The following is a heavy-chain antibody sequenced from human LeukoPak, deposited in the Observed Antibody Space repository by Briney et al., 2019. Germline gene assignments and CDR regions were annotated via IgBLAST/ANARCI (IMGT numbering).Heavy chain of an antibody. J-gene: IGHJ4*02. D-gene: IGHD3-22*01. V-gene: IGHV4-39*07. CDR1: GGSISSSSYY. CDR2: IYYSGST. Sequence: PSETLSLTCTVSGGSISSSSYYWGWIRQPPGKGLEWIGSIYYSGSTYYNPSLKSRVTISVDTSKNQFSLKLSSVTAADTAVYYCARGKGWLLLNYFYYWGEGNLVTVSS. CDR3: ARGKGWLLLNYFYY.